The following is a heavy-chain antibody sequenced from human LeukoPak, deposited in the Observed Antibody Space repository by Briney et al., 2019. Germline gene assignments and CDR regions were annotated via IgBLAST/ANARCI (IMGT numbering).Heavy chain of an antibody. CDR3: AREWAGYYPHNNWFDP. CDR1: GGPISSGSYY. Sequence: PSETLSLTCTVSGGPISSGSYYWSWIRQPTGKGLEWIGRIYTSGSTNYNPSLKSRVTISVDTSMNQFSLKLSSVTAADTAVYYCAREWAGYYPHNNWFDPWGQGTLVTVSS. D-gene: IGHD3-3*01. CDR2: IYTSGST. V-gene: IGHV4-61*02. J-gene: IGHJ5*02.